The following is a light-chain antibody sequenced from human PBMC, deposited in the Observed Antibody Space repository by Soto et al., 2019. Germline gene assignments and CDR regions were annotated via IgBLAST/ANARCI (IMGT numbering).Light chain of an antibody. CDR2: EVS. V-gene: IGLV2-8*01. J-gene: IGLJ1*01. CDR1: SSDVGGYNY. Sequence: ALTQPPSASGSPGQSVTISCTGTSSDVGGYNYVSWYQQHPGKAPKLMIYEVSKRPSGVPDRFSGSKSGNTASLTVSGLQAEDEADYYCSSYAGSNNVFGTGTKVTV. CDR3: SSYAGSNNV.